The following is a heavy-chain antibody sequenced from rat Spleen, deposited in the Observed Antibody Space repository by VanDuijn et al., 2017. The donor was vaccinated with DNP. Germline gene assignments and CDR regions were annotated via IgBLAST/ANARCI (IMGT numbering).Heavy chain of an antibody. CDR3: TRHDYSNYYFDY. J-gene: IGHJ2*01. D-gene: IGHD1-8*01. V-gene: IGHV5-17*01. CDR2: IIDDGSST. CDR1: GFTFSDYA. Sequence: EVQLVESGGGLVQPGNSLKLSCAASGFTFSDYAMAWVRQSPKRGLEWVATIIDDGSSTFYRDSVKGRFTISRENAKSTLYLQMDSLRSEDTATYYCTRHDYSNYYFDYWGRGVMVTVSS.